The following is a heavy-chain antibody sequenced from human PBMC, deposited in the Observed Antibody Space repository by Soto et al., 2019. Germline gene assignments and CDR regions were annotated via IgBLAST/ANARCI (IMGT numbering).Heavy chain of an antibody. J-gene: IGHJ6*02. Sequence: SETLSLSCSVSGDSISNSRFYWAWIRQPPGEGLEWIGSIYHTGNAYYNPSLKSRVTISVDTSKNQFSLKLSSVTAADTAVYYCATRNVLWFGELSGVYRMPVWGQGTTVTVS. CDR3: ATRNVLWFGELSGVYRMPV. V-gene: IGHV4-39*01. CDR1: GDSISNSRFY. D-gene: IGHD3-10*01. CDR2: IYHTGNA.